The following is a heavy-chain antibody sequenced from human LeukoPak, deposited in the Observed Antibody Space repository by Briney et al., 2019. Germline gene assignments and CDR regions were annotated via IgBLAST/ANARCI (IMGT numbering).Heavy chain of an antibody. V-gene: IGHV1-69*01. CDR2: IIPIFGTA. CDR1: GGTFSSYA. J-gene: IGHJ5*02. CDR3: ARVHCRSTSCYGWFDP. Sequence: SVKVSCKASGGTFSSYAISWVRQAPGQGLEWMGGIIPIFGTANYAQKFQGRVTITADESTSTAYMELSSLRSEDTAVYYCARVHCRSTSCYGWFDPWGQGTLVTVSS. D-gene: IGHD2-2*01.